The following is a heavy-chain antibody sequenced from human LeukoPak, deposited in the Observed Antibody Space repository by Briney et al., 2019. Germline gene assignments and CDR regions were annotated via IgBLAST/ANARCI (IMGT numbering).Heavy chain of an antibody. CDR2: IRSKANSYAT. CDR1: GFTFSGAA. CDR3: TSGNLWFGELPPRY. Sequence: GGSLKLSCAASGFTFSGAAMHWVRQASGKGLEWVGRIRSKANSYATAYAASVNGRFTISRDDSKNTAYLQMNSLKTEDTAVYYCTSGNLWFGELPPRYWGQGTLVTVSS. J-gene: IGHJ4*02. D-gene: IGHD3-10*01. V-gene: IGHV3-73*01.